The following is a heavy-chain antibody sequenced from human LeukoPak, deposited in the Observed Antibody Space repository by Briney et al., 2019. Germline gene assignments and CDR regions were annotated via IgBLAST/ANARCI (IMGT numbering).Heavy chain of an antibody. Sequence: SDSLSLTCNASGGSISSNYWSWIRQPAGQGLEWIGRIYTSGSTTYSPSIKSRVTLSVDTSRNQFSLRLSSVTAADSAVYYCARDGRGYASRWYFDLWGQGTMVTVSS. D-gene: IGHD6-13*01. V-gene: IGHV4-4*07. CDR2: IYTSGST. J-gene: IGHJ4*02. CDR3: ARDGRGYASRWYFDL. CDR1: GGSISSNY.